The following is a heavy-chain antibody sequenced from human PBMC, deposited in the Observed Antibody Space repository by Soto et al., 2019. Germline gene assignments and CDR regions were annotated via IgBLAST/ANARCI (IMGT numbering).Heavy chain of an antibody. CDR2: ISAYNGDT. V-gene: IGHV1-18*01. CDR1: GYTFSSYD. CDR3: ARSVTTIYYYAMDV. D-gene: IGHD4-4*01. J-gene: IGHJ6*02. Sequence: QVQLVQSGAEVKKPGASVKVSCKASGYTFSSYDISWVRQAPGQGLEWMGWISAYNGDTNHAQKLQGRVTMTTETSTRTAYMELRSLRSYDTAVYYCARSVTTIYYYAMDVWGQGTAVTVSS.